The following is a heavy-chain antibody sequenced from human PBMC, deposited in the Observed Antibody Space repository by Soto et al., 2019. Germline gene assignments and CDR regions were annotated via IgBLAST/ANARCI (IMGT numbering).Heavy chain of an antibody. D-gene: IGHD1-1*01. CDR1: GFTFTSNS. CDR3: ARGGVGNAYFGY. J-gene: IGHJ4*02. V-gene: IGHV3-48*02. CDR2: ITSSSTTI. Sequence: EVQLVESGGGLVQPGGSLRLSCAASGFTFTSNSMNWVRQAPGKGLEWISYITSSSTTIYYADSVKGRFTISRDNAKNSVDLQLNSLRDEDTALYYCARGGVGNAYFGYWGQGALVTVSS.